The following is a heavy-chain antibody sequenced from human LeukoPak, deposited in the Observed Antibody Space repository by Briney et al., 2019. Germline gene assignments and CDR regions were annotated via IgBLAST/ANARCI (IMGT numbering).Heavy chain of an antibody. D-gene: IGHD3-9*01. CDR2: IHTDGST. V-gene: IGHV3-66*02. CDR3: ARDGPARAYYDILTGPNWFDP. CDR1: GFTVSSDY. Sequence: PGGSLRLSCAASGFTVSSDYMTWVRQAPGEGLEWVSVIHTDGSTYYADSVKGRFTISRDNSKNTLYLQMNSLRAEDTAVYYCARDGPARAYYDILTGPNWFDPWGQGTLVTVSS. J-gene: IGHJ5*02.